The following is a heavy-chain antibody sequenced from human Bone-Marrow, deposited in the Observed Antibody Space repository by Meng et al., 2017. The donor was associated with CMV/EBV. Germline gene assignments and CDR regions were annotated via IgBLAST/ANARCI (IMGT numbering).Heavy chain of an antibody. CDR2: IYYSGST. J-gene: IGHJ6*02. CDR3: ARDLAVAGTDGMDV. V-gene: IGHV4-59*01. CDR1: GGFISNYY. Sequence: GSLRLSCTVSGGFISNYYWSWIRQPPGKGLEWIGYIYYSGSTNYNPSLKSRVTISVDTSKNQFSLKLSSVTAADTAVYYCARDLAVAGTDGMDVWGQGTTVTVSS. D-gene: IGHD6-19*01.